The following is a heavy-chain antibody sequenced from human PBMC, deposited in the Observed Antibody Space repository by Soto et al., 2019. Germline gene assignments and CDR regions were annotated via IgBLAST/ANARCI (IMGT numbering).Heavy chain of an antibody. CDR3: ARSSHKESWFDP. D-gene: IGHD6-13*01. CDR1: GGSVSSGSYY. Sequence: PSETLSLTCTVSGGSVSSGSYYWSWIRQPPGKGLEWIGYIYYSGSTNYNPSLRSRVTMSIDTSRNQFSLKLNSVTAADTAVYYCARSSHKESWFDPWGQGTQVTVSS. V-gene: IGHV4-61*01. J-gene: IGHJ5*02. CDR2: IYYSGST.